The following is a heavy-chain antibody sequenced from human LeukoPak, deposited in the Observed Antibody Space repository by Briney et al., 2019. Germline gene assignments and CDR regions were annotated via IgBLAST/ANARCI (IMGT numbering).Heavy chain of an antibody. V-gene: IGHV1-2*02. J-gene: IGHJ4*02. CDR2: INPNSGGT. D-gene: IGHD6-19*01. CDR3: ARADRAVAGTDFDY. Sequence: GASVEVSCKASGYTFTGYYMHWVRQAPGQGLEWMGWINPNSGGTNYAQKFQGRVTMTRDTSISTAYMELSRLRSDDTAVYYCARADRAVAGTDFDYWGQGTLVTVSP. CDR1: GYTFTGYY.